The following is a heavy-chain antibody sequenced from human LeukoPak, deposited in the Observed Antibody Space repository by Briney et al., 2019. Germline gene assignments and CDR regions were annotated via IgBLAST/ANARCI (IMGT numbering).Heavy chain of an antibody. CDR3: AREISRFGI. Sequence: GGSPRLSCAASGFTVSSSNYMNWVRQAPGKGLEWVSSIYTGGSTYYTDSVKGRFTISRDNPNNTLYLQMHSLRAEDTAVYYCAREISRFGIWGQGTLVTVSS. CDR2: IYTGGST. V-gene: IGHV3-66*01. D-gene: IGHD3-16*01. J-gene: IGHJ4*02. CDR1: GFTVSSSNY.